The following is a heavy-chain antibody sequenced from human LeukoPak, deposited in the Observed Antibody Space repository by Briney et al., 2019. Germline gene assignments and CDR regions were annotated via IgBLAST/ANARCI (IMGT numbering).Heavy chain of an antibody. CDR3: AKATRAVAPLGY. Sequence: GGSLRLSCAASGFTFSNYGMHWVRQAPGKGLEWVAVISYDGSNKYYADSVKGRFTISRDNSKNTLYLQMNSLRAEDTAVYYCAKATRAVAPLGYWGQGTLVTVSS. J-gene: IGHJ4*02. CDR1: GFTFSNYG. V-gene: IGHV3-30*18. D-gene: IGHD6-19*01. CDR2: ISYDGSNK.